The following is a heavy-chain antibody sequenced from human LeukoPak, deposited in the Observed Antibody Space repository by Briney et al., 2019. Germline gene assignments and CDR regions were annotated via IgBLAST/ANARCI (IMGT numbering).Heavy chain of an antibody. J-gene: IGHJ4*02. CDR3: ARVAAKTVDY. CDR2: VYYSGNT. D-gene: IGHD2-15*01. CDR1: GGSITSSSYY. Sequence: SETLSLTCTVSGGSITSSSYYWGWIRQPPGKGLEWIGSVYYSGNTYYNSSLKSRVTISVDTSKNQFSLKLSSVTAADTAVYYCARVAAKTVDYWGQGTLVTVSS. V-gene: IGHV4-39*07.